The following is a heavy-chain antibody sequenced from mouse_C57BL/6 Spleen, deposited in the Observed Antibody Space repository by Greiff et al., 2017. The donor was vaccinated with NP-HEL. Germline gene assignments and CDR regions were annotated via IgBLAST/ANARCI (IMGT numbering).Heavy chain of an antibody. CDR2: IDPSDSYT. CDR3: ARETAQAP. Sequence: VQLQQPGAELVRPGTSVKLSCKASGYTFTSYWMHWVKQRPGQGLEWIGVIDPSDSYTNYNQKFKGKATLTVDTSSSTAYMQLSSLTSEDSAVYYCARETAQAPWGQGTTLTVSS. J-gene: IGHJ2*01. V-gene: IGHV1-59*01. D-gene: IGHD3-2*02. CDR1: GYTFTSYW.